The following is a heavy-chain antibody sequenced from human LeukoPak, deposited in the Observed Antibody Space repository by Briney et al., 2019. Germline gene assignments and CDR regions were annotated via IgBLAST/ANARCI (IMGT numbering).Heavy chain of an antibody. J-gene: IGHJ4*02. Sequence: GEPLKISCKGSGYSFTTYWIGWARPLPGRGLGWMGIIYPGDSDTRYSPSFQGQVTISTDKSISTAYLQWGSLKASDTAMYYCARQFRDSSGYYSYYFDYWGQGTLVTVSS. CDR3: ARQFRDSSGYYSYYFDY. D-gene: IGHD3-22*01. V-gene: IGHV5-51*01. CDR1: GYSFTTYW. CDR2: IYPGDSDT.